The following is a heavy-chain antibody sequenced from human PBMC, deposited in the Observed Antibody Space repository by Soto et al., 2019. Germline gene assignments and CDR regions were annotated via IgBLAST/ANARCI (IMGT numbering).Heavy chain of an antibody. V-gene: IGHV4-4*02. D-gene: IGHD4-17*01. CDR2: IYHSGST. J-gene: IGHJ5*02. CDR1: GGSISSSKW. CDR3: ACKDYGDSGWFDP. Sequence: QVQLQELGPGLMKPSGTLSLTCAVSGGSISSSKWWSWVRQPPGKGLEWIGEIYHSGSTNYNPSLNRRGPISVAKSKTQFSLKLTSVTAADTAVYYCACKDYGDSGWFDPWGQGTLVTVSS.